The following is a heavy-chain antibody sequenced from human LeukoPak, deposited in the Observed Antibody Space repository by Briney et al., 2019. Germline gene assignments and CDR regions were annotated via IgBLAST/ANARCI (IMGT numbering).Heavy chain of an antibody. Sequence: ASVKVSCKASGYTFTGYYMHWVRQAPGQGLEWMGWINPNSGGTNYAQKFQGRVTMTRDTSISTACMELSRLRSDDTAVYYCARDQSITISTPNYYYGMDVWGQGTTVTVSS. D-gene: IGHD3-10*01. CDR3: ARDQSITISTPNYYYGMDV. V-gene: IGHV1-2*02. CDR2: INPNSGGT. J-gene: IGHJ6*02. CDR1: GYTFTGYY.